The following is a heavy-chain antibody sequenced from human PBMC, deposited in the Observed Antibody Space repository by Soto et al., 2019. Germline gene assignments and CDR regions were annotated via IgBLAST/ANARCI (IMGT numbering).Heavy chain of an antibody. Sequence: PGGSLRLSCAASGYTFDDYTMHWVRQAPGKGLEWVSLISWDGGSTYYADSVKGRFTISRDNSKNSLYLQMNSLRTEDTALYYCAKDIQRSSSAIDYWGQGTLVTVSS. J-gene: IGHJ4*02. CDR1: GYTFDDYT. CDR2: ISWDGGST. D-gene: IGHD6-6*01. CDR3: AKDIQRSSSAIDY. V-gene: IGHV3-43*01.